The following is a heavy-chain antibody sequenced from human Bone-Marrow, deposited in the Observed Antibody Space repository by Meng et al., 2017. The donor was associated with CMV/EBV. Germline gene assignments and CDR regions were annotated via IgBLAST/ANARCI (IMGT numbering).Heavy chain of an antibody. V-gene: IGHV4-31*03. CDR1: GGSISSGGYY. CDR3: ARVDDYGGNFRW. CDR2: IYYSGGI. D-gene: IGHD4-23*01. J-gene: IGHJ4*02. Sequence: QVQLQEWGTGLVKPSQTLSLTCTVPGGSISSGGYYWSWIRQHPGKGLEWIAYIYYSGGIYYNPSLESRVTISMDRSKNQFSLKLSSVTAADTAVYYCARVDDYGGNFRWWGQGTLVTVSS.